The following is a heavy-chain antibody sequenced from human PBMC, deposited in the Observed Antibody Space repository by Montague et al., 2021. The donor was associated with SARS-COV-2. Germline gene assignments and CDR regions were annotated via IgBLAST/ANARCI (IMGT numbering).Heavy chain of an antibody. D-gene: IGHD1-1*01. CDR1: GDSISSGGYP. V-gene: IGHV4-30-2*01. J-gene: IGHJ4*02. CDR2: LYHSGST. Sequence: TLSLTCTVSGDSISSGGYPWSWIRQPPGKGLEWIGFLYHSGSTSYNPSLKIRATISVDRTKHQFSLQLHSVTAAVTAVYYCARVYRSNDYFDYWGQGTLVTVSS. CDR3: ARVYRSNDYFDY.